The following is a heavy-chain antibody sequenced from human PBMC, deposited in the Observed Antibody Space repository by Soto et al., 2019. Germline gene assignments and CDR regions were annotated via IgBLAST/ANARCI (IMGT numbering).Heavy chain of an antibody. CDR2: ISGSGGST. J-gene: IGHJ4*02. CDR3: AKVEYSSSRHWDYFAY. D-gene: IGHD6-6*01. V-gene: IGHV3-23*01. CDR1: GFTFSSYA. Sequence: GGSLRLSCAASGFTFSSYAMSWVRQAPGKGLEWVSAISGSGGSTYYADSVKGRFTISRDNSKNTLYLQMNSLRAEDTAVYYCAKVEYSSSRHWDYFAYWGQGTLVTVSS.